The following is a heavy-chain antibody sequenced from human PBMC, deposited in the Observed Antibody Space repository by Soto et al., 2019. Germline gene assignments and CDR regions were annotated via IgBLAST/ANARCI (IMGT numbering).Heavy chain of an antibody. Sequence: SGPTLVNPTQTLTLTCTFSGFSLSTSGMCVSWIRQPPGKALEWLALIDWDDDKYYSTSLKTRLTISKDTSKNQVVLTMTNMDPVDTATYYCARIGSRQWPSAGMDVWGQGTTVTSP. CDR1: GFSLSTSGMC. CDR2: IDWDDDK. V-gene: IGHV2-70*01. D-gene: IGHD6-19*01. J-gene: IGHJ6*02. CDR3: ARIGSRQWPSAGMDV.